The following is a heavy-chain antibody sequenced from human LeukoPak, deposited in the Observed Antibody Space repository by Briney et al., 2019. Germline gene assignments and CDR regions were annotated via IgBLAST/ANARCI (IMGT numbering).Heavy chain of an antibody. Sequence: GGSLRLSCAASGFTSSSYWMSWVSQARGKGLEWVANIKQDGSEKYYVDSVKGRFTISRDNAKNSLYLQMSSLRAEDTAVYYCARVGYYDFWSGYYWGQGTLVTVSS. V-gene: IGHV3-7*01. D-gene: IGHD3-3*01. CDR3: ARVGYYDFWSGYY. J-gene: IGHJ4*02. CDR1: GFTSSSYW. CDR2: IKQDGSEK.